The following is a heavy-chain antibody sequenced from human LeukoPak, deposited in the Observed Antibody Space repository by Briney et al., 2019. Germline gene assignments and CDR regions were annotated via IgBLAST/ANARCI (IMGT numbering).Heavy chain of an antibody. CDR3: AKDLERYFDWLCYMDV. V-gene: IGHV3-7*01. D-gene: IGHD3-9*01. Sequence: PGGSLRLSCAASGFSFSSYWMSWVRQAPGKGLEWVANIKQDGSEKYYVDSVKGRFTISRDNAKNSLYLQMNSLRAEDTAVYYCAKDLERYFDWLCYMDVWGKGTTVTISS. CDR2: IKQDGSEK. CDR1: GFSFSSYW. J-gene: IGHJ6*03.